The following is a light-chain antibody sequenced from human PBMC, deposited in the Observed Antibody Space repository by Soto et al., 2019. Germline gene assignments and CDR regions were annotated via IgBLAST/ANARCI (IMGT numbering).Light chain of an antibody. Sequence: DIQLTQSPSFLSASVGERVTITCRASQGISSYLPWYQQKPGKAPKLLIHAASTLQIGVPSRFSGSGSGTEFTLTISSLQPEDFATYYCQQLRNFGQGTRL. V-gene: IGKV1-9*01. CDR1: QGISSY. J-gene: IGKJ5*01. CDR2: AAS. CDR3: QQLRN.